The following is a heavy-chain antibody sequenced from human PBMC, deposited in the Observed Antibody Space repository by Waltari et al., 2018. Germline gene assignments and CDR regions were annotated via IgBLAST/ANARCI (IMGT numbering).Heavy chain of an antibody. V-gene: IGHV4-34*01. CDR3: ARYGEVPASYFFDH. J-gene: IGHJ4*01. CDR2: IHYSGST. CDR1: GESFLGYF. Sequence: QVQLHQWGAGQLKPSETLSLTCPVSGESFLGYFWSWVRQSPGKGLEWLGSIHYSGSTNYNPTLESRLSLSVDTTKKQFSLKLTSVTAADAALYFCARYGEVPASYFFDHWGQGTLVTVSS. D-gene: IGHD2-21*01.